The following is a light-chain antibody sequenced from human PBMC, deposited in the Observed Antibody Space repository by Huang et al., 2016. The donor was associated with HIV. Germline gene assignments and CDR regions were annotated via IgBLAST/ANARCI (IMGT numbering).Light chain of an antibody. CDR1: QNIGAY. Sequence: DIQMTQSPSSLSASVGRRVTITCRASQNIGAYLNLYQHSPGKAPKLLIYAASSLPRGVPSRFSGSGSGTEFTLTISSLQPEDFASYYCQQSSTTPYTFAQGTKLDVK. J-gene: IGKJ2*01. CDR2: AAS. V-gene: IGKV1-39*01. CDR3: QQSSTTPYT.